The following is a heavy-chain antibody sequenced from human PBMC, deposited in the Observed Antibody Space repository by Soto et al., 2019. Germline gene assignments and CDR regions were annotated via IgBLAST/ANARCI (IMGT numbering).Heavy chain of an antibody. D-gene: IGHD3-22*01. Sequence: ASVKVSFKASGYTFTCYGSSWVRQAPGQGLEWMGWISAYNGNTNYAQKLQGRVTMTTDTSTSTAYMELRSLRSDDTAVYSCDSVFYYDSSADDAFDIWGQGTMVTVSS. CDR2: ISAYNGNT. J-gene: IGHJ3*02. V-gene: IGHV1-18*01. CDR1: GYTFTCYG. CDR3: DSVFYYDSSADDAFDI.